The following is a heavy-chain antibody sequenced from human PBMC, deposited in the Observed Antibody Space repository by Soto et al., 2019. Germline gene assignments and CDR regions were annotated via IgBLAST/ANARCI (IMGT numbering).Heavy chain of an antibody. J-gene: IGHJ5*02. CDR2: MSPNGNNQ. CDR3: VRGGGGGLFDP. CDR1: GFTFSIYA. Sequence: GGSLRLSCAAPGFTFSIYALHWVRQAPGKGLEWVAVMSPNGNNQYYADSVKGRFTISRDTSKSTLYLQMTSLRPDDTAVYYCVRGGGGGLFDPWGQGTMVTVSS. D-gene: IGHD2-15*01. V-gene: IGHV3-30-3*01.